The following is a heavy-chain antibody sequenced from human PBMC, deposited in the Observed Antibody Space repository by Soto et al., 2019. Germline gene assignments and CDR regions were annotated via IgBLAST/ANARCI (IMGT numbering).Heavy chain of an antibody. CDR2: MNPNSGNT. J-gene: IGHJ6*02. CDR1: GYTFTGYD. V-gene: IGHV1-8*01. Sequence: ASVKVSCKASGYTFTGYDINWVRQATGQGLEWMGWMNPNSGNTGYAEKFQGRVTMTRNTSISTAYMELSSLRSEDTAVYYCARAYSPPSHYDFWSGSPWTQPYYGMDVWGQGTTVTVSS. CDR3: ARAYSPPSHYDFWSGSPWTQPYYGMDV. D-gene: IGHD3-3*01.